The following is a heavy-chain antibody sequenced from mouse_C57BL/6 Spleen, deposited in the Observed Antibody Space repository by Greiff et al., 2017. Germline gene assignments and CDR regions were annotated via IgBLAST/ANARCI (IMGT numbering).Heavy chain of an antibody. CDR2: IDPSDSYT. Sequence: VQLQQPGAELVRPGTSVKLSCKASGYTFTSYWMHWVKQRPGQGLEWIGVIDPSDSYTNYNQKFKGKATLTVDTSSSTSYMQLSSLTSEDSAVYYCARDHNFDYWVPGTTLTVSS. CDR3: ARDHNFDY. CDR1: GYTFTSYW. V-gene: IGHV1-59*01. J-gene: IGHJ2*01.